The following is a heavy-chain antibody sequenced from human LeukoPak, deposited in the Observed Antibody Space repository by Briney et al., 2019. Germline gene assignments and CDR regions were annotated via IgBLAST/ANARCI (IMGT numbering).Heavy chain of an antibody. Sequence: PGGSLRLSCAASGLTFNRHWMTWVRQAPGKGLEWVANIKPDGSEKYYVDSVRGRFTISRDNSRSSLYLQMDNLGAEDTALYYCASRPASSDRDFGVFDYWGQGTLVSVSS. V-gene: IGHV3-7*01. D-gene: IGHD3-16*01. CDR3: ASRPASSDRDFGVFDY. CDR1: GLTFNRHW. J-gene: IGHJ4*02. CDR2: IKPDGSEK.